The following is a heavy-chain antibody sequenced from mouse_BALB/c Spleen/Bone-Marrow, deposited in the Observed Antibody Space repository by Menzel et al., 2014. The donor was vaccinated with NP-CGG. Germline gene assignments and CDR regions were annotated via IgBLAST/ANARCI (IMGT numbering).Heavy chain of an antibody. CDR3: ARWDGNYGYAMDY. J-gene: IGHJ4*01. Sequence: QVQLQQPGAELVRPGTSVKMSCKAAGYSFTNYWIGWVKQRPGYGLEWIGDIYPGGGFPNYNEKFKGKATLTADTSSSTAYMQLRSLTSEGSAIYHCARWDGNYGYAMDYWGQRTSVTVSS. CDR2: IYPGGGFP. D-gene: IGHD2-1*01. CDR1: GYSFTNYW. V-gene: IGHV1-63*02.